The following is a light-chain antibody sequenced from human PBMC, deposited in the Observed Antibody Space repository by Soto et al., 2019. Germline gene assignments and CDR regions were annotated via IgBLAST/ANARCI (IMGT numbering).Light chain of an antibody. CDR2: DVS. CDR3: SSYAPGSAVV. Sequence: QSVLTQPASVSGSPGQSITISCTGTSSDVGGYNYVSWYQQQLGKAPKLIIYDVSNRPSGVSNRFSGSKSGYTASLTISGLQAEDEADYYCSSYAPGSAVVFGGGTQLTVL. J-gene: IGLJ3*02. CDR1: SSDVGGYNY. V-gene: IGLV2-14*01.